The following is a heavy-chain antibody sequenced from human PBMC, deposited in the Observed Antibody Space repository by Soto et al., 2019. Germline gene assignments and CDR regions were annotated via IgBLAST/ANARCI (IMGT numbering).Heavy chain of an antibody. CDR1: GGSISSYY. D-gene: IGHD6-13*01. CDR2: IYYSGST. V-gene: IGHV4-59*08. CDR3: ARQTLAAAAPDY. Sequence: SETLSLTCTVSGGSISSYYWSWIRQPPGKGLEWIGYIYYSGSTNYNPSLKSRVTISVDTSKNQFSLKLSSVTAADTAVYYCARQTLAAAAPDYWGQGTLVTVSS. J-gene: IGHJ4*02.